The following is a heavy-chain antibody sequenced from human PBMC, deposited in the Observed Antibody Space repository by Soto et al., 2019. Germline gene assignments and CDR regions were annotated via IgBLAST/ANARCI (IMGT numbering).Heavy chain of an antibody. V-gene: IGHV3-30*18. Sequence: PGVSLRLSCAASGFTFSSYGMHWVRQAPGKGLEWVAVISYDGSNKYYADSVKGRFTISRDNSKNTLYLQMNSLRAEDTAVYYCAKDASYYDSSGYYYYYYYGMDVWGQGTTVTVSS. CDR2: ISYDGSNK. D-gene: IGHD3-22*01. CDR3: AKDASYYDSSGYYYYYYYGMDV. J-gene: IGHJ6*02. CDR1: GFTFSSYG.